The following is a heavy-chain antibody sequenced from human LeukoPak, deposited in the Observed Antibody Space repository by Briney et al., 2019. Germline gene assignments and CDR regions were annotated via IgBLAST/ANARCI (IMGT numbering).Heavy chain of an antibody. CDR3: ARGRYMGV. Sequence: ASVKVSCKTSGYIFIDYEISWVRQAPGQGLEWMGWMNPKGGDTGYEQKFQGRITITRDSSISTVYMELSSLRSEDTALYYCARGRYMGVWGKGTTVTVSS. J-gene: IGHJ6*03. CDR1: GYIFIDYE. CDR2: MNPKGGDT. V-gene: IGHV1-8*02.